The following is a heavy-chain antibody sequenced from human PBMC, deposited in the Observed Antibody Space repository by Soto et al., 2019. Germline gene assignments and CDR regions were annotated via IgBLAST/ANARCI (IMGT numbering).Heavy chain of an antibody. CDR2: TSFDGSKK. V-gene: IGHV3-30*18. Sequence: GGSLILSCASSGFTFSIYGMHLVRPDPGKGLEWVAITSFDGSKKYYGDSVKGRFTISRDNSKNTLYLQMNSLRAEDTAVYYCAKDWDPLGYCSSTSCFSYGMDVWGQGTTVTVSS. D-gene: IGHD2-2*01. J-gene: IGHJ6*02. CDR3: AKDWDPLGYCSSTSCFSYGMDV. CDR1: GFTFSIYG.